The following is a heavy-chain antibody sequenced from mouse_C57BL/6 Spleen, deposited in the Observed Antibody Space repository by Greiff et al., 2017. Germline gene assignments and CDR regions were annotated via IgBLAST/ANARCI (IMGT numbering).Heavy chain of an antibody. V-gene: IGHV14-1*01. CDR2: IDPEDGDT. D-gene: IGHD2-10*01. CDR1: GFNIKDYY. Sequence: VQLQQSGAELVRPGASVKLSCTASGFNIKDYYMHWVKQRPEQGLEWIGRIDPEDGDTEYAPKFKGKATMTVDTSSNTAYLQLSSLTSEDSAVYYCTTGYSPTCAMDYWGKGTSVTVSS. J-gene: IGHJ4*01. CDR3: TTGYSPTCAMDY.